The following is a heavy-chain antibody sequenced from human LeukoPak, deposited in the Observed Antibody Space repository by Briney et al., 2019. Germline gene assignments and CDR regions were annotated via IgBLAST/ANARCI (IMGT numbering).Heavy chain of an antibody. CDR2: INHSGST. CDR3: ARHKAMATPDAFDI. CDR1: GGSFSGYY. V-gene: IGHV4-34*01. Sequence: SETLSLTCAVYGGSFSGYYWSWIRQPPGKGLEWIGEINHSGSTNYNPSLKSRVTISVDTSKNQFSLKLSSVTAADTAVYYCARHKAMATPDAFDIWGQGTMVTVSS. D-gene: IGHD5-18*01. J-gene: IGHJ3*02.